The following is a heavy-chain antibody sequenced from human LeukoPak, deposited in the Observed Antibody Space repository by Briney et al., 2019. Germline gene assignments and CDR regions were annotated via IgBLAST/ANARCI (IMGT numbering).Heavy chain of an antibody. CDR1: GYTFTGYY. D-gene: IGHD2-8*01. CDR2: INPNSGGT. V-gene: IGHV1-2*02. J-gene: IGHJ5*02. Sequence: ASVKVSCKASGYTFTGYYMHWVRQAPGQGLEWMGWINPNSGGTNYAQKFQGRVTMTRDTSISTAYMELSRLRSDDTAVYYCARGGFRYCTNGVCHEGHWFDPWGQGTLVTVSS. CDR3: ARGGFRYCTNGVCHEGHWFDP.